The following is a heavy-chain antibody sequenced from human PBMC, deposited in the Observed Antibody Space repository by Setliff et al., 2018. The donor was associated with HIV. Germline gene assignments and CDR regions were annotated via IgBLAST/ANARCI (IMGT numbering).Heavy chain of an antibody. J-gene: IGHJ1*01. CDR1: GASLNSGSYF. CDR2: IYTSGDT. D-gene: IGHD3-9*01. V-gene: IGHV4-61*02. Sequence: KTSETLSLTCTVSGASLNSGSYFWSWVRQPAGKGLEWIGRIYTSGDTNYNPSLKSRVTISMDTSKKQFSLKLRSVTATDTAVYYCAREAEQDYDVVTETLVEGAYIQFWGQGSPVTVSS. CDR3: AREAEQDYDVVTETLVEGAYIQF.